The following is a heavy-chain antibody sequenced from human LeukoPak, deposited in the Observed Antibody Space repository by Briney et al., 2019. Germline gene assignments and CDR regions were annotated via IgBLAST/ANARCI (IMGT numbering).Heavy chain of an antibody. Sequence: GGSLRLSCAASGFTVSSNYMSWVRQAPGKGLEWVSVIYSGGGTDYADSGKGRFTISRDNSKNTLYLQMNSRRAEDTAVYYCARAVGVSAIHNAFDIWGQGTMVTVSS. J-gene: IGHJ3*02. CDR3: ARAVGVSAIHNAFDI. D-gene: IGHD2-21*02. CDR1: GFTVSSNY. CDR2: IYSGGGT. V-gene: IGHV3-66*02.